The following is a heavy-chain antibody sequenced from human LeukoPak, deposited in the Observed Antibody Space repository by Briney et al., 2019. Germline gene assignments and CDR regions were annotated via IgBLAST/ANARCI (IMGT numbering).Heavy chain of an antibody. CDR2: ISAYNGNT. CDR1: GYTFTSYG. V-gene: IGHV1-18*01. Sequence: ASVKVSCKASGYTFTSYGISWVRQAPGQGLEWMGWISAYNGNTNYAQKLQGRVTMTTDTSTSTAYMELRSLRSDDTAVYYCASNLYYYDSSGYYPFDYWGQGTLVTVSS. J-gene: IGHJ4*02. D-gene: IGHD3-22*01. CDR3: ASNLYYYDSSGYYPFDY.